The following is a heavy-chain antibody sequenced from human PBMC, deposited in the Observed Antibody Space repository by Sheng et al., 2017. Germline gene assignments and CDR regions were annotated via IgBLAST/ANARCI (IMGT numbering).Heavy chain of an antibody. D-gene: IGHD3-16*02. CDR3: ARAQYDYVWGSYRWGYFDY. CDR2: INHSGST. CDR1: GGSFSGYY. J-gene: IGHJ4*02. V-gene: IGHV4-34*01. Sequence: QVQLQQWGAGLLKPSETLSLTCAVYGGSFSGYYWSWIRQPPGKGLEWIGEINHSGSTNYNPSLKSRVTISVDTSKNQFSLKLSSVTAADTAVYYCARAQYDYVWGSYRWGYFDYWGQGTLVTVSS.